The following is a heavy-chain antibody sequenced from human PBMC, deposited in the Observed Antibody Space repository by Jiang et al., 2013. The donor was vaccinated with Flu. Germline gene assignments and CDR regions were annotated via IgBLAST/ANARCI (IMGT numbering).Heavy chain of an antibody. Sequence: GSGLVKPSQTLSLTCAVSGGSISSGGYSWSWIRQPPGKGLEWIGYIYHSGSTYYNPSLKSRVTISVDRSKNQFSLKLSSVTAADTAVYYCARALDYGFDPVGPGNPGHRLL. J-gene: IGHJ5*02. CDR1: GGSISSGGYS. V-gene: IGHV4-30-2*01. D-gene: IGHD4-17*01. CDR2: IYHSGST. CDR3: ARALDYGFDP.